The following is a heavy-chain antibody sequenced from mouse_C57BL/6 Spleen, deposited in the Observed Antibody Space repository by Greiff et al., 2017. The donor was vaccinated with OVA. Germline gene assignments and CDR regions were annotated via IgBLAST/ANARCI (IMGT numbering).Heavy chain of an antibody. J-gene: IGHJ4*01. D-gene: IGHD1-1*01. CDR2: IDPSDSET. CDR3: ARYNYDPWAMDD. V-gene: IGHV1-52*01. CDR1: GYTFTSYW. Sequence: QVQLQQPGAELVRPGSSVKLSCKASGYTFTSYWMHWVKQRPIQGLEWIGNIDPSDSETHYNQKFKDKATLTVDKSSSTAYMLLSSLTSEDSAVYDCARYNYDPWAMDDWGKGTSVTVSS.